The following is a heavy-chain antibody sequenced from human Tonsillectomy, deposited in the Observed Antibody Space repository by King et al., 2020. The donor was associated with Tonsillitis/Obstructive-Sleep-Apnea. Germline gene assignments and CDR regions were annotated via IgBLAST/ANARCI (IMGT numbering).Heavy chain of an antibody. V-gene: IGHV3-23*04. Sequence: VQLVESGGGLVQPGGSLRLSCAASGFTFSSYAMSWVRQAPGKGLEWVSAISGSGVSTYYADSVKGRFTISRDNSKNTLYVQMYRLRDEDTAVYYCAKTTVAGTQPNYYGMDVWGQGTTVTVSS. J-gene: IGHJ6*02. CDR2: ISGSGVST. D-gene: IGHD6-19*01. CDR3: AKTTVAGTQPNYYGMDV. CDR1: GFTFSSYA.